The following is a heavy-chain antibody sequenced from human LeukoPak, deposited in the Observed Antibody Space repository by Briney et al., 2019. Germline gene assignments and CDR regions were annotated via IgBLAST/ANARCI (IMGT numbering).Heavy chain of an antibody. Sequence: GGSLRLSCTASGFTFSSYWMSWVRQAPGKGLEWVANIKQDGSEKYYVDSVKGRFTISRDNAKNSLYLQMNSLRAEDTAMYYCVKEHDLWHEEGNWFDTWGQGVLVTVSS. D-gene: IGHD3-3*01. CDR2: IKQDGSEK. J-gene: IGHJ5*02. CDR3: VKEHDLWHEEGNWFDT. V-gene: IGHV3-7*03. CDR1: GFTFSSYW.